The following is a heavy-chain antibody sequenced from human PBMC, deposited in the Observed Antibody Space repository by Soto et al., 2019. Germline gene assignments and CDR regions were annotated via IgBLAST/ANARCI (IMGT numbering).Heavy chain of an antibody. V-gene: IGHV3-15*01. CDR1: GFSVDKAW. J-gene: IGHJ4*02. CDR2: IKGIPDGGKT. CDR3: TALRWNFWSTD. Sequence: EVQLVESGGGLVKPGESLRLSCAVSGFSVDKAWMRWVRQAPGKGLEWVGRIKGIPDGGKTEFGAPVKGRFTISRDSSENKVYLEMNSLKPEDTAVYYCTALRWNFWSTDWGQGTLVTVSS. D-gene: IGHD3-3*01.